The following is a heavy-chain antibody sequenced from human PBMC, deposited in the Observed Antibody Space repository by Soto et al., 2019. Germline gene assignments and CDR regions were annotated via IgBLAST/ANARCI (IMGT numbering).Heavy chain of an antibody. CDR3: AKGDPYSSGWLADDAFDI. J-gene: IGHJ3*02. D-gene: IGHD6-19*01. Sequence: QVQLVESGGGVVQPGRSLRLSCAASGFTFSSYGMHWVRQAPGKGLEWVAVISYDGSNKYYADSVKGRFTISRDNSKNTLYLQMNSLRAEDTAVYYCAKGDPYSSGWLADDAFDIWGQGTMVTVSS. V-gene: IGHV3-30*18. CDR1: GFTFSSYG. CDR2: ISYDGSNK.